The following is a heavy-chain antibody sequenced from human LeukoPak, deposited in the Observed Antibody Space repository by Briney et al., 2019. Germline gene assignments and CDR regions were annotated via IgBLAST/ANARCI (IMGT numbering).Heavy chain of an antibody. D-gene: IGHD4-17*01. CDR2: INHSGST. CDR1: GGSFSGYY. V-gene: IGHV4-34*01. J-gene: IGHJ4*02. CDR3: ARGPDKMTTATSWGYFDY. Sequence: PSETLSLTCAVYGGSFSGYYWSWIRQPPGKGLEWTGEINHSGSTNYNPSLKSRVTISVDTSKNQFSLKLSSVTAADTAVYYCARGPDKMTTATSWGYFDYWGQGTLVTVSS.